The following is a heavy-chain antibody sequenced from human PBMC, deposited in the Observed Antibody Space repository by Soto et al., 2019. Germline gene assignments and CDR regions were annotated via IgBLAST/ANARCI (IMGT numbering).Heavy chain of an antibody. CDR3: ESEFQFYESSDRYLDY. CDR2: TYYRSKWYN. D-gene: IGHD3-22*01. CDR1: GHSVSGSCAA. J-gene: IGHJ4*02. V-gene: IGHV6-1*01. Sequence: SQSLSLTCGISGHSVSGSCAAWNWIRQSPSRGLEWLGRTYYRSKWYNDYAVSVKSRITVTPDTSKNQFSLHLNSVTPGDTAVYYCESEFQFYESSDRYLDYRCPGALVTVS.